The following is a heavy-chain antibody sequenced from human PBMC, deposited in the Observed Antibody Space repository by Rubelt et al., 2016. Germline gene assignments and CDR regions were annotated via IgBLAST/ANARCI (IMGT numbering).Heavy chain of an antibody. CDR1: GFTFSSAW. Sequence: EVQLVESGGGLVKPGGSLRLSCAASGFTFSSAWMSWVRQAPGKGLEWVSSISSSSSYIYYADSVKGLFTISRDNAKNSLYLQMNSLRAEDTAVYYCARVRDGFDYWGQGTLVTVSS. CDR2: ISSSSSYI. V-gene: IGHV3-21*01. D-gene: IGHD5-24*01. CDR3: ARVRDGFDY. J-gene: IGHJ4*02.